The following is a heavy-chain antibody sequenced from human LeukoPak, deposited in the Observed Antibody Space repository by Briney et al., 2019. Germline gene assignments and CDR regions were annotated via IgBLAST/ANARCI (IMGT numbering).Heavy chain of an antibody. V-gene: IGHV3-21*01. D-gene: IGHD6-13*01. CDR3: VRAVFSSSYYWDY. J-gene: IGHJ4*02. CDR1: GFTFITYS. Sequence: GGSLRRSCAASGFTFITYSLIWVRQAPGKGLEWVSSISGDSTYIFYADSVKGRFTISRDNAKNSLFLQMSGLRAEDTAVYYCVRAVFSSSYYWDYWGQGTLVTVSS. CDR2: ISGDSTYI.